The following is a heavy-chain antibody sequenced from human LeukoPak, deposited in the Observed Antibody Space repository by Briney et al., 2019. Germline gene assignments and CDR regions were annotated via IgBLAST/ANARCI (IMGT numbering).Heavy chain of an antibody. J-gene: IGHJ4*02. V-gene: IGHV1-46*01. CDR3: ARRELFGDYFDS. CDR2: INPSGGST. CDR1: GYTFTSYY. Sequence: GASVKVSCKASGYTFTSYYMHWVRQAPGQGLEWMGIINPSGGSTSYAQKFQGRVTMTRDMSTSTVYMELTSLRSEDTAVYYCARRELFGDYFDSWGQGTLVTVSS. D-gene: IGHD3-10*01.